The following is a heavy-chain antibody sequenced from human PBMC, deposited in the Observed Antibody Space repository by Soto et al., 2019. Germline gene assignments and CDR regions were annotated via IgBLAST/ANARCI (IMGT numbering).Heavy chain of an antibody. CDR1: GFTFSSYA. CDR2: ISGSGGST. J-gene: IGHJ6*03. D-gene: IGHD6-6*01. V-gene: IGHV3-23*01. CDR3: AKEGSSLHYYYMDV. Sequence: EVQLLESGGGLVQPGGSLRLSCAASGFTFSSYAMSWVRQAPGKGLEWVSAISGSGGSTYYADSVKGRFTISRDNSKNTLYLQRNSLRAEGTAVYYGAKEGSSLHYYYMDVWCKGTTVTVSS.